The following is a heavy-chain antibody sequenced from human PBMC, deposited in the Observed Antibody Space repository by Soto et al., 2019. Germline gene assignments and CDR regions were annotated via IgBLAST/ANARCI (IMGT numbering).Heavy chain of an antibody. CDR2: IYSGGST. D-gene: IGHD5-12*01. CDR3: ATSRVATIANAWFDP. V-gene: IGHV3-53*04. Sequence: GGSLRLSCAASGFTVSSNYMSWVRQAPGKGLEWVSVIYSGGSTYYADSVKGRFTISRHNSKNTLYLQMNSLRAEDTAVYYCATSRVATIANAWFDPWGQGTLVTVSS. CDR1: GFTVSSNY. J-gene: IGHJ5*02.